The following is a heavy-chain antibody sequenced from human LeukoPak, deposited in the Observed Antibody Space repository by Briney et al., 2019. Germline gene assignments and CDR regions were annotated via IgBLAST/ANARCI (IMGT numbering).Heavy chain of an antibody. CDR3: AKDPVGTTVNWFDP. J-gene: IGHJ5*02. CDR1: IFTYSSYA. V-gene: IGHV3-23*01. Sequence: GGSLRLSCAASIFTYSSYAMSWVRQTPGKGLEWVSGISASGGTTYYADSVKGRFTISRDNSKSTLYLQMNSLRAEDTAVYYCAKDPVGTTVNWFDPWGQGTLVTVSS. CDR2: ISASGGTT. D-gene: IGHD1/OR15-1a*01.